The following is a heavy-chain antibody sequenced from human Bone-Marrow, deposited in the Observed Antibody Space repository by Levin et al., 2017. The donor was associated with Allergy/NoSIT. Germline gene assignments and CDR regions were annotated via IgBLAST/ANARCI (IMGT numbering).Heavy chain of an antibody. Sequence: LSLTCAASGFTLSDYHMTWIRQAPAKGLEWISYITSSGTTRFYADSVEGRFTISRDNAKNSLYLHVDSLRAEDTAVYFCARGRSFDWSFDNWGQGALVTVSS. CDR2: ITSSGTTR. V-gene: IGHV3-11*01. CDR3: ARGRSFDWSFDN. CDR1: GFTLSDYH. J-gene: IGHJ4*02. D-gene: IGHD3-9*01.